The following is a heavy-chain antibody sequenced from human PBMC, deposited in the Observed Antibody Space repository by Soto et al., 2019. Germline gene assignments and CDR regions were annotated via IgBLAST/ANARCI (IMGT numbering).Heavy chain of an antibody. CDR2: IYSGGST. CDR1: GFTVSSNY. J-gene: IGHJ4*02. CDR3: AGTPYYYDSSGYLSH. Sequence: PGGSLRLSCAASGFTVSSNYMSWVRQAPGEGLEWVSVIYSGGSTYYADSVKGRFTISRDNSKNTLYLQMNSLRAEDTAVYYCAGTPYYYDSSGYLSHWGQGTLVTVSS. D-gene: IGHD3-22*01. V-gene: IGHV3-53*01.